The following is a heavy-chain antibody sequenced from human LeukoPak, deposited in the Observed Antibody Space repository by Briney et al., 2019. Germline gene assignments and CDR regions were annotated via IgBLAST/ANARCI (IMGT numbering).Heavy chain of an antibody. CDR3: ARGFSGWYYFDY. D-gene: IGHD6-19*01. CDR2: IYYSGST. V-gene: IGHV4-39*01. CDR1: GGSISSSSYY. Sequence: SETLSLTCTVSGGSISSSSYYWGWIRQLPGKGLEWIGSIYYSGSTYYNPSLKSRVTISVDTSKNQFSLKLSSVTAADTAVYYCARGFSGWYYFDYWGQGTLVTVSS. J-gene: IGHJ4*02.